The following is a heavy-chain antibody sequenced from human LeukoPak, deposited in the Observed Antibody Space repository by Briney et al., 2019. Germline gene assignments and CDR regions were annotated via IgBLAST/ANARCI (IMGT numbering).Heavy chain of an antibody. CDR3: ARFNYGSGSYLLP. CDR2: MYPNSGNT. CDR1: GYTFTSYD. J-gene: IGHJ5*02. D-gene: IGHD3-10*01. Sequence: ASVKVSCKASGYTFTSYDINWVRQATGQGLEWMGWMYPNSGNTGYAQKFQGRVTMTRNTSISTAYMELSSLRSEDTAVYYCARFNYGSGSYLLPWGQGTLVTLSS. V-gene: IGHV1-8*01.